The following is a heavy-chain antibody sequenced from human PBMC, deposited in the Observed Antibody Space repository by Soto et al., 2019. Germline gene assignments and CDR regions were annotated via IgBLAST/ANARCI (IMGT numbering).Heavy chain of an antibody. CDR1: GGSVSSGRYY. CDR3: VRTPTSPRRFDS. V-gene: IGHV4-61*01. J-gene: IGHJ5*01. D-gene: IGHD2-15*01. CDR2: IYYSGLT. Sequence: SETLSLTCTVSGGSVSSGRYYWSWIRQPPGKGLEWIGYIYYSGLTNYSPSLKSRVAISIDTSKNQFSLILSSVTAAATAVYYCVRTPTSPRRFDSWGQGTLVTVSS.